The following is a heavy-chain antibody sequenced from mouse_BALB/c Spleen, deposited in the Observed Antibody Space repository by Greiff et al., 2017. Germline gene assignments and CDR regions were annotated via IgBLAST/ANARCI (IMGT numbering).Heavy chain of an antibody. V-gene: IGHV1-54*01. CDR1: GYAFTNYL. CDR3: ARWDGYAYAMDY. D-gene: IGHD2-2*01. CDR2: INPGSGGT. Sequence: QVQLQQSGAELVRPGTSVKVSCKASGYAFTNYLIEWVKQRPGQGLEWIGVINPGSGGTNYNEKFKGKATLTADKSSSTAYMQLSSLTSDDSAVYFCARWDGYAYAMDYWGQGTSVTVSS. J-gene: IGHJ4*01.